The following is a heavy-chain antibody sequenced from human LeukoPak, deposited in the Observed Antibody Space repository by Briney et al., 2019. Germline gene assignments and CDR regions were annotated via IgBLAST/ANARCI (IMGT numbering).Heavy chain of an antibody. CDR1: GGPISSDTYY. D-gene: IGHD1-26*01. J-gene: IGHJ4*02. CDR2: VYYSGST. Sequence: SETLSLTCTVSGGPISSDTYYWGCIRQPPGKGLEWIGSVYYSGSTYYNPSLKSRVTISLDTSKNQFSLKLSSVTAADTAIYYCTKSGRLGSWYDYWGQGTLVTVSS. CDR3: TKSGRLGSWYDY. V-gene: IGHV4-39*07.